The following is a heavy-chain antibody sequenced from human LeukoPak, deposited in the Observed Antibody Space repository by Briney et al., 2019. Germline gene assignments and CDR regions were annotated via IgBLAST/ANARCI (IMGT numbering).Heavy chain of an antibody. J-gene: IGHJ5*02. CDR2: INEDGTEK. Sequence: PGRSLRLSCAASGFTFSSYGMHWVRQAPGKGLEWVANINEDGTEKNYADSVKGRFTISRDNAKKSVFLQMSSLRAEDTAVYYCARDRPITISGVVILPWGQGTLVTVSS. CDR1: GFTFSSYG. CDR3: ARDRPITISGVVILP. D-gene: IGHD3-3*01. V-gene: IGHV3-7*01.